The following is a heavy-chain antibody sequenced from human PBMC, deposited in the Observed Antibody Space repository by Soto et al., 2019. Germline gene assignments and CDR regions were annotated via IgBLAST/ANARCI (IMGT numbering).Heavy chain of an antibody. J-gene: IGHJ4*02. CDR3: AGSPPGVAVRYHFDY. CDR1: GFAFSNYG. V-gene: IGHV3-33*01. Sequence: QVQLVESGGGVVQPGRSLRLSCVTSGFAFSNYGMHWVRQAPGKGLEWVALIWYDGSNKYYADSVKGRFTISRDNSKNTLYLQVDSLRAEDTAVYYCAGSPPGVAVRYHFDYWGQGTLVTVSS. CDR2: IWYDGSNK. D-gene: IGHD2-2*02.